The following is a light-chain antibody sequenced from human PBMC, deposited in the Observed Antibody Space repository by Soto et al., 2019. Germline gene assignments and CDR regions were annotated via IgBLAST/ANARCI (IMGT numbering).Light chain of an antibody. CDR2: EVS. V-gene: IGLV2-8*01. CDR3: TSYAGSNNFRV. CDR1: SRDVGAYNY. Sequence: QSVLTQPPSASGSTGQSVTISCTGTSRDVGAYNYVSWYQQHPGKAPKLMMYEVSKRPSGVPDRFSGSKSGNTASLTVSGVQAEDEADYYCTSYAGSNNFRVFGGGTKVTVL. J-gene: IGLJ2*01.